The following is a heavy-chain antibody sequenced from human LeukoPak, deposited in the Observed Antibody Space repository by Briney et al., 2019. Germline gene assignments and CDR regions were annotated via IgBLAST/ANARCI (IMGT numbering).Heavy chain of an antibody. CDR3: ARTYYYGSGSYRPPRGYFQH. CDR1: GGSFSGYY. V-gene: IGHV4-34*01. J-gene: IGHJ1*01. D-gene: IGHD3-10*01. CDR2: INHSGST. Sequence: SETLSLTCAVYGGSFSGYYWSWIRQPPGKGLEWIREINHSGSTNYNPSLKSRVTISVDTSKNQFSLKLSSVTAADTAVYYCARTYYYGSGSYRPPRGYFQHWGQGTLVTVSS.